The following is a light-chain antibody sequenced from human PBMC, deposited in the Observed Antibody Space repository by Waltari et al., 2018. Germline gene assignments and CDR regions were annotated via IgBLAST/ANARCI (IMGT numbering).Light chain of an antibody. CDR3: SSYTGRNSWV. V-gene: IGLV2-14*01. CDR1: SSDVGGYKY. J-gene: IGLJ3*02. CDR2: EVT. Sequence: QSALTQPASVSGSPGQSITISCTGSSSDVGGYKYVSWYQQHPGKAPNVMIYEVTQRPAGVSNRFSGSKSGNTASLTISGLQAEDEADYYCSSYTGRNSWVFGGGTKLTVL.